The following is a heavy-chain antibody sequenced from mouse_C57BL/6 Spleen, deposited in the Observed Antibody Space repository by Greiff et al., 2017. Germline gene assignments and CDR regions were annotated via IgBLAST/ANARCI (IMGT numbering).Heavy chain of an antibody. Sequence: VQLQQPGTELVKPGASVKLSCKASGYTFTSYWMHWVKQRPGQGLEWIGNINPSNGGTNYNEKFKSKATLAVDKSSSTAYMQLSSLTSEDSAVYYCAPSMITTLYYYAMDYWGQGTSVTVSS. CDR3: APSMITTLYYYAMDY. CDR1: GYTFTSYW. D-gene: IGHD2-4*01. J-gene: IGHJ4*01. V-gene: IGHV1-53*01. CDR2: INPSNGGT.